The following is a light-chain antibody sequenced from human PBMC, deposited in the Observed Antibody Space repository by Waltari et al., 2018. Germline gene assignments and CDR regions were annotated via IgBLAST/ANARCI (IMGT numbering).Light chain of an antibody. CDR1: NIASKS. CDR3: QVWDDDSDHVV. J-gene: IGLJ2*01. CDR2: DAG. V-gene: IGLV3-21*03. Sequence: SYVLTQPPSVSVAPGKTANIPCGGDNIASKSVHGYQQKPGQAPVAVGVDAGDRPSGSPDRVSGSKSGNTATLTISRVEAGDEADYYCQVWDDDSDHVVFGGGTQLTVL.